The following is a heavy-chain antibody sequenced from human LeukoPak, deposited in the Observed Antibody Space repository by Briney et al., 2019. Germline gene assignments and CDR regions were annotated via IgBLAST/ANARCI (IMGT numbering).Heavy chain of an antibody. V-gene: IGHV3-53*01. J-gene: IGHJ6*02. Sequence: GGSLRLSCAASGFTVSSNDMSWVRQAPGKGLEWVSVIYSGGSTYYADSVKGRFTISRDNSKNTLYLQMNSLRAEDTAVYYCARAPVSRYYYYGMDVWGQGTTVTVSS. CDR1: GFTVSSND. CDR3: ARAPVSRYYYYGMDV. CDR2: IYSGGST. D-gene: IGHD6-19*01.